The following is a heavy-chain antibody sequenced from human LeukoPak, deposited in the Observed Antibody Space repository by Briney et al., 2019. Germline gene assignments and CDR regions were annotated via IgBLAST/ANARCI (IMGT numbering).Heavy chain of an antibody. V-gene: IGHV3-48*01. CDR1: GFPFSRYS. CDR2: ISTNSRTI. D-gene: IGHD3-22*01. J-gene: IGHJ4*03. Sequence: GGSLRLSCAPSGFPFSRYSMNWVRHAPGKGLEWVGYISTNSRTIYSGDSVKGRFSISRDNDKRLLYLQMENLRVEDTAVYYCTTYFDTTGYFEEAYDTWGQGTLVTVSA. CDR3: TTYFDTTGYFEEAYDT.